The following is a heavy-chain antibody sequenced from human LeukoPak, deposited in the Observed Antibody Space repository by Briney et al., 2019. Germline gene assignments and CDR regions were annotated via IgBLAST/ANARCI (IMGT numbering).Heavy chain of an antibody. Sequence: SETLSLTCTVSGYSISSRYYWGWVRQPPGKGLEWIGSIYHSGSTSYNPSLKSRVTISVDTSKNQFSLKLSSVTAADTAVYYCARLASSGWYFDYWGQGTLVTVSS. CDR1: GYSISSRYY. J-gene: IGHJ4*02. D-gene: IGHD6-19*01. CDR2: IYHSGST. V-gene: IGHV4-38-2*02. CDR3: ARLASSGWYFDY.